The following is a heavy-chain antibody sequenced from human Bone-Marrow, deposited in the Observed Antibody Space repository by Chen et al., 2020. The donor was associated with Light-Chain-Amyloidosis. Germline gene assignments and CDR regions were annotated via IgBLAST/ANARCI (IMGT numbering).Heavy chain of an antibody. CDR2: IYTSGNT. V-gene: IGHV4-61*02. CDR3: AREGTAMGRGQFLNFFYYMDV. J-gene: IGHJ6*03. Sequence: QLQESGPGLVEPSETLSLTCIVSGASMTNGSHYWSWIRLPAGKGLEWIGRIYTSGNTNYSPSLKSRVTISVDTSKNQFSLKLNSVTAADTAVYYCAREGTAMGRGQFLNFFYYMDVWGKGTTVTVSS. D-gene: IGHD5-18*01. CDR1: GASMTNGSHY.